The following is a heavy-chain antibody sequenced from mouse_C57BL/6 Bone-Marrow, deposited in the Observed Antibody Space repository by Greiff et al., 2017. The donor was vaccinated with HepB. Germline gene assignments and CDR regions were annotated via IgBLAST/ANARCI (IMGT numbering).Heavy chain of an antibody. CDR3: ARGSNYGPDYAMDY. D-gene: IGHD2-5*01. V-gene: IGHV1-78*01. J-gene: IGHJ4*01. CDR1: GYTFTDHT. Sequence: VKVVESDAELVKPGASVKISCKVSGYTFTDHTIHWMKQRPEQGLEWIGYIYPRDGSTKYNEKFKGKATLTSDTSSSTAYMQLSSLTSEDSAIYFCARGSNYGPDYAMDYWGQGTSVTVSS. CDR2: IYPRDGST.